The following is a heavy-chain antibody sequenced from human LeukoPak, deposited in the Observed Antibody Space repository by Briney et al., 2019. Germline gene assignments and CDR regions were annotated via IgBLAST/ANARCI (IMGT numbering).Heavy chain of an antibody. CDR3: ARDGGSKVVY. V-gene: IGHV4-59*12. CDR2: IYYSGST. D-gene: IGHD3-16*01. Sequence: SETLSLTCTVSGGSISSYYWSWIRQPPGKGLEWIGYIYYSGSTNYNPSLKSRVTISVDTSKNQFSLKLSSVTAADTAVYYCARDGGSKVVYWGQGTLVTVSS. J-gene: IGHJ4*02. CDR1: GGSISSYY.